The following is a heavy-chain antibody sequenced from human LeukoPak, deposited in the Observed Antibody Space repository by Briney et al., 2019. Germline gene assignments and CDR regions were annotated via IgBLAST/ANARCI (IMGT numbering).Heavy chain of an antibody. CDR1: GFTFSSYA. Sequence: PGGSLRLSCAASGFTFSSYAMSWVRQAPGKGLEWVSAISGSGGSTYYADSVKGRFTISRDNSKNTLYLQMNSLRAEDTAVYYCAKGPALEWLPKYFDYWGQGTLVTVSS. D-gene: IGHD3-3*01. CDR2: ISGSGGST. CDR3: AKGPALEWLPKYFDY. V-gene: IGHV3-23*01. J-gene: IGHJ4*02.